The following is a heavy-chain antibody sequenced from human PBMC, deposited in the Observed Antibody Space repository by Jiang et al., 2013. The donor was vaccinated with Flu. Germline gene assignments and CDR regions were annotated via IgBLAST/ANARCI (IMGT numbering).Heavy chain of an antibody. CDR2: IFNSGST. Sequence: QLVESGPGLLKPSETLSLTCSVSGDSISTTIYYRGWIRQSPGKGLEWIGSIFNSGSTYYNPSLKSRITIFEDTSKKHFSLKLTSVTAADTAVYYCTFDSRGIEYFHHWGQGTLVTVSS. D-gene: IGHD3-22*01. CDR1: GDSISTTIYY. J-gene: IGHJ1*01. CDR3: TFDSRGIEYFHH. V-gene: IGHV4-39*01.